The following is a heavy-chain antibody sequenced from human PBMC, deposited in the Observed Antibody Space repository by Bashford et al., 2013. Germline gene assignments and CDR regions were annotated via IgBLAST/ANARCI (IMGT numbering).Heavy chain of an antibody. CDR1: GFTFTDYF. J-gene: IGHJ5*02. Sequence: ASVKVSCKASGFTFTDYFIHWLRQTPGQGLEWMGWIRPSNGATLSALKFQGRVTFTRDTSITTAYMELNSLTSDDSALYYCAREGQSSGWYFPWGQGTLVTVSS. D-gene: IGHD6-19*01. CDR3: AREGQSSGWYFP. CDR2: IRPSNGAT. V-gene: IGHV1-2*02.